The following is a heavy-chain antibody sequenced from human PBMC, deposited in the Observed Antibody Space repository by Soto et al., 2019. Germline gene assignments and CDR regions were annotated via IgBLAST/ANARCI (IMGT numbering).Heavy chain of an antibody. CDR2: IYPGDSDT. D-gene: IGHD4-17*01. Sequence: PGESLKISCKGSGYSFTSYWIGWVRQMPGKGLEWMGIIYPGDSDTRYSPSFQGQVTISADKSISTAYLQWSSLKASDTAMYYCARHPLTTVVTRGFDYWGQGTRVTVSS. CDR3: ARHPLTTVVTRGFDY. J-gene: IGHJ4*02. V-gene: IGHV5-51*01. CDR1: GYSFTSYW.